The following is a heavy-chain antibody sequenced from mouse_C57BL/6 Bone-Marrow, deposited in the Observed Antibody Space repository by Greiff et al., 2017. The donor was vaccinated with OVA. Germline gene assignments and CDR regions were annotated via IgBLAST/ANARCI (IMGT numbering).Heavy chain of an antibody. CDR3: VDYDGFAY. Sequence: VQLQQSGAELARPGASVKLSCKASGYTFTSYGISWVKQRTGQGLEWIGEIYPRSGNTYYNEKFKGKATLTADKSSSTAYMELRSLTSEDSAVYFCVDYDGFAYWGQGTLVTVSA. D-gene: IGHD2-4*01. J-gene: IGHJ3*01. CDR2: IYPRSGNT. CDR1: GYTFTSYG. V-gene: IGHV1-81*01.